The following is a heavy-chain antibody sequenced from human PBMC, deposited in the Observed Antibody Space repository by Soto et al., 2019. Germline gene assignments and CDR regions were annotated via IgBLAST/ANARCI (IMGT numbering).Heavy chain of an antibody. CDR1: GGSISSGSYY. CDR3: ARGRNWFDP. Sequence: SETLSLTCTVSGGSISSGSYYWGWIRQPPGKGLEWIGSIYYSGSTYYNPSLKSRVTISVDTSKNQFSLKLSSVTAADTAVYYCARGRNWFDPWGQGTLVTVSS. J-gene: IGHJ5*02. CDR2: IYYSGST. V-gene: IGHV4-39*01.